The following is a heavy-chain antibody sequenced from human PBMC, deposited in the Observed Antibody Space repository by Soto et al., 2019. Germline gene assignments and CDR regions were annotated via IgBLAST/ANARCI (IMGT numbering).Heavy chain of an antibody. J-gene: IGHJ6*02. V-gene: IGHV3-11*01. CDR3: ARDRHSGYDSAYYGMDV. D-gene: IGHD5-12*01. CDR1: GFTFSDYY. Sequence: GGSLRLSXAASGFTFSDYYMSWIRQAPGKGLEWVSYISSSGSTIYYADSVKGRFTISRDNAKNSLYLQMNSLRAEDTAVYYCARDRHSGYDSAYYGMDVWGQGTTVTVSS. CDR2: ISSSGSTI.